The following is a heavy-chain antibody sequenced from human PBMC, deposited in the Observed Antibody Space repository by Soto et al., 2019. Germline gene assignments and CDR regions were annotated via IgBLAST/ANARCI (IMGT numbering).Heavy chain of an antibody. CDR3: ARRGSGSYSDS. CDR2: ISGSGDST. D-gene: IGHD6-19*01. CDR1: GFTFSSYA. Sequence: EVQLLESGGGLVQPGGSLRLSCAASGFTFSSYAMRWVRQAPGKGLEWVSSISGSGDSTYYADSVKGRFTISRDNSKTTLYLQMNSLRAEDTAVYYCARRGSGSYSDSWGQGTLVTVSS. V-gene: IGHV3-23*01. J-gene: IGHJ4*02.